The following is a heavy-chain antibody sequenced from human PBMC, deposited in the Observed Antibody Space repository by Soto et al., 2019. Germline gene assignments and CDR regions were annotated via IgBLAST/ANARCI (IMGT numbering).Heavy chain of an antibody. CDR1: GFTFSSYA. D-gene: IGHD1-26*01. V-gene: IGHV3-30-3*01. CDR2: ISYDGSSK. J-gene: IGHJ6*02. CDR3: ARDLSGSRYYYYGMDV. Sequence: PGGSLRLSCAASGFTFSSYAMHWVRQAPGKGLEWVAVISYDGSSKYYADSVKGRFTISRDNSKNTLYLQMNSLRAEDTAVYYCARDLSGSRYYYYGMDVWGQGTTVTVSS.